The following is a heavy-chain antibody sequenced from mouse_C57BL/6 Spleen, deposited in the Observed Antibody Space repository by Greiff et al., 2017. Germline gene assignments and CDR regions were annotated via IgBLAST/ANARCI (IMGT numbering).Heavy chain of an antibody. D-gene: IGHD3-3*01. CDR2: IWRGGST. CDR3: ARGDNHFDY. V-gene: IGHV2-2*01. J-gene: IGHJ2*01. CDR1: GFSLTSYG. Sequence: VQLQQSGPGLVQPSRSLSITCTVSGFSLTSYGVHWVRQSPGKGLEWLGVIWRGGSTDYNAAFISRLTISKDNSKTQVFYKMNRLQAEDTAKYYGARGDNHFDYWGQGTTLTVSS.